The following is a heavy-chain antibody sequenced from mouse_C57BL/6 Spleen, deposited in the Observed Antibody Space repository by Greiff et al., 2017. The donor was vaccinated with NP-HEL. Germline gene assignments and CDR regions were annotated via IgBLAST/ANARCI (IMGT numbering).Heavy chain of an antibody. CDR3: ARVDYDGYYYAMDY. Sequence: VQLKESGPELVKPGASVKIPCKASGYTFTDYNMDWVKQSHGKSLEWIGDINPNNGGTIYNQKFKGKATLTVDKSSSTAYMELRSLTSEDTAVYYCARVDYDGYYYAMDYWGQGTSVTVSS. D-gene: IGHD2-4*01. V-gene: IGHV1-18*01. J-gene: IGHJ4*01. CDR2: INPNNGGT. CDR1: GYTFTDYN.